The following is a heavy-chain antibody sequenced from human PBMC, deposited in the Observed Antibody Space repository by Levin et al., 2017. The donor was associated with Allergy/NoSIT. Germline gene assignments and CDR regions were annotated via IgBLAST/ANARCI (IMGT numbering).Heavy chain of an antibody. V-gene: IGHV3-21*01. CDR1: GCTFRGYT. Sequence: GGSLRLSCAASGCTFRGYTVNWVRQVPGKGLEWVSSISSSSTYIYYADSLKGRFTISRDDAKNSLSLQMNSLRVEDTAVYYCASDGSYDTLDIWGQGTMVTVSS. D-gene: IGHD6-6*01. CDR2: ISSSSTYI. J-gene: IGHJ3*02. CDR3: ASDGSYDTLDI.